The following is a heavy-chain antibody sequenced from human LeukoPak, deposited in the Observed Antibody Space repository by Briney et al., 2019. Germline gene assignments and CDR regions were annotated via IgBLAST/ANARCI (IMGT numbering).Heavy chain of an antibody. CDR2: IYYSGST. CDR3: ARVGNRYHTLSIAARIYFDY. CDR1: GGSISSSSYY. D-gene: IGHD6-6*01. J-gene: IGHJ4*02. V-gene: IGHV4-39*07. Sequence: SETLSLTCTVSGGSISSSSYYWGWIRQPPGKGLEWIGSIYYSGSTYYNPSLKSRVTISVDTSKNQFSLKLSSVTAADTAVYYCARVGNRYHTLSIAARIYFDYWGQGTLVTVSS.